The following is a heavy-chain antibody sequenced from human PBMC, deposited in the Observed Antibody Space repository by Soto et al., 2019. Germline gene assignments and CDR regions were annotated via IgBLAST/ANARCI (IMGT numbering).Heavy chain of an antibody. Sequence: SVKVSCKASGGTFSSYAISWVRQAPGQGLEWMGGVIPIFGTANYAQKFQGRVTITADESTSTAYMELSSLRSEDTAVYYCANIEMATISRPYWGQGTLVTVSS. D-gene: IGHD5-12*01. V-gene: IGHV1-69*13. CDR2: VIPIFGTA. CDR3: ANIEMATISRPY. J-gene: IGHJ4*02. CDR1: GGTFSSYA.